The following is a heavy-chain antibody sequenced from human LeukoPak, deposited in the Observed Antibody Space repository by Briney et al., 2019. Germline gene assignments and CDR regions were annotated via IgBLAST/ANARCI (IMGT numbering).Heavy chain of an antibody. D-gene: IGHD3-16*01. CDR1: GFTFSSYW. J-gene: IGHJ6*02. CDR3: ARVWGQNYYYGMDV. Sequence: PGGSLRLSCAASGFTFSSYWMSWVRQAPGKGLEWVANIKQDGSEKCYVDSVKGRFTISRDNAKNSLYLQMNSLRAEDTAVYYCARVWGQNYYYGMDVWGQGTTVTVSS. V-gene: IGHV3-7*01. CDR2: IKQDGSEK.